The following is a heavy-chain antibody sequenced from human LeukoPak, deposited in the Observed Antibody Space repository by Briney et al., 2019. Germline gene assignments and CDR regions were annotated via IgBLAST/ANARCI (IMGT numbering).Heavy chain of an antibody. J-gene: IGHJ4*02. D-gene: IGHD6-13*01. V-gene: IGHV3-21*01. CDR1: GFTFSSYS. Sequence: GGSLRLSCAGSGFTFSSYSMNWVRQAPGKGLEWVSAISDTGNTYHADSVKGRFTISRDNAKNSLYLQMNSLRAEDTAVYYCASSSWYYYFDYWGQGTLVTVSS. CDR2: ISDTGNT. CDR3: ASSSWYYYFDY.